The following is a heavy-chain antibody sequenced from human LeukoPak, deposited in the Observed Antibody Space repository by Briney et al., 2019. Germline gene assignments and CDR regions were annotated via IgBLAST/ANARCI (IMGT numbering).Heavy chain of an antibody. D-gene: IGHD3-22*01. Sequence: GGSLRLSCAGSGFTFSSYAMSWVRQAPGKGLEWVSSISSSSSYIYYADSVKGRFTISRDNAKNSLYLQMNSLRAEDTAVYYCARDPENTYYYDSSGYGAFDIWGQGTMVTVSS. CDR1: GFTFSSYA. V-gene: IGHV3-21*01. CDR3: ARDPENTYYYDSSGYGAFDI. CDR2: ISSSSSYI. J-gene: IGHJ3*02.